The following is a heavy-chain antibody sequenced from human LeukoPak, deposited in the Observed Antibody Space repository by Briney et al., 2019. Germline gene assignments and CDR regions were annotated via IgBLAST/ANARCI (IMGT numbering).Heavy chain of an antibody. CDR3: ARDETYSSDWQSNHYYYYMDV. CDR1: GYSISSGYY. V-gene: IGHV4-38-2*02. CDR2: IYHSGST. J-gene: IGHJ6*03. D-gene: IGHD6-19*01. Sequence: SETLSLTCTVSGYSISSGYYWGWIRQSPGKGLEWIGSIYHSGSTYYNPSLKSRVTISVDTSRNQFSLKLSSVTAADTAMYYCARDETYSSDWQSNHYYYYMDVWGKGTTVTVSS.